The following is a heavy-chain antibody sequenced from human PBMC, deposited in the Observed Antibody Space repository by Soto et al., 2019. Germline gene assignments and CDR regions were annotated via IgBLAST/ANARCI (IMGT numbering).Heavy chain of an antibody. CDR3: ARRKSFSGYYYFVY. V-gene: IGHV1-18*01. J-gene: IGHJ4*02. CDR1: GYTFTSYG. D-gene: IGHD3-22*01. CDR2: ISAYNGNT. Sequence: ASVKVSCKASGYTFTSYGISWVRQAPGQGLEWMGWISAYNGNTNYAQKLQGRVTMTTDTSTSTAYMELRSLRSDDKAVYYCARRKSFSGYYYFVYWGQGTLVTVSS.